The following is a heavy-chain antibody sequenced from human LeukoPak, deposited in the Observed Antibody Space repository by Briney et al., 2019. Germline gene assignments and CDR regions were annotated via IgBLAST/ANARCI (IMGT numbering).Heavy chain of an antibody. CDR1: GYSFTNYW. CDR3: ARQQYFDWLLYGAAFDI. Sequence: GESLKISCKGSGYSFTNYWIGWVRQMPGKGLEWMGIIYAGDSDTRYSPSFQGQVTISADKSISTAYLQWSSLKASDTAMYYCARQQYFDWLLYGAAFDIWGQGTMVTVSS. V-gene: IGHV5-51*01. J-gene: IGHJ3*02. CDR2: IYAGDSDT. D-gene: IGHD3-9*01.